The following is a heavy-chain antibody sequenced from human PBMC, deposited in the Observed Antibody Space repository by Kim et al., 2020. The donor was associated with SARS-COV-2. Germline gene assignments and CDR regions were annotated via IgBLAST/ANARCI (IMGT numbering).Heavy chain of an antibody. CDR3: ASSLGYSGYEVH. J-gene: IGHJ4*01. CDR1: GGTFSSYA. CDR2: IIPLFGTA. Sequence: SVKVSCKTSGGTFSSYALTWVRQAPGQGLEWMGGIIPLFGTANYAEKFQDRVTITADESTNTAYMELSSLRSEDTAVYYCASSLGYSGYEVHWGHGTQVTVSS. D-gene: IGHD5-12*01. V-gene: IGHV1-69*13.